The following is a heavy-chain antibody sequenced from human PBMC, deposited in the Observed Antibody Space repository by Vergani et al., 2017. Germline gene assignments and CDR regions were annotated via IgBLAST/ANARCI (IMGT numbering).Heavy chain of an antibody. Sequence: QLQLQESDPGLVKPSETLSLTCTVSGGSIRSTFYYWGWIRQPPGKGLEWIGTIYYSGSTYYNPSLKSRVTISVDTSKNQFSLSLSSVTAADTAVYYCVRRNNVVRETDYFDYWGQGILVTVSS. D-gene: IGHD3-10*01. CDR2: IYYSGST. CDR1: GGSIRSTFYY. J-gene: IGHJ4*02. V-gene: IGHV4-39*07. CDR3: VRRNNVVRETDYFDY.